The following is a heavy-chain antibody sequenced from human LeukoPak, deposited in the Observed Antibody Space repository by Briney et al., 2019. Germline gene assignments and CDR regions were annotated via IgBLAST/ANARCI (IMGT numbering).Heavy chain of an antibody. V-gene: IGHV3-23*01. Sequence: SLXLSXXXSXFXFSSYAMSWLRQAPGKGVEWLSAISPTTGTTFYADSVKGRFTISRDNSKDTLYLQMNSLRAEDTAIYYCATKTSYGDRYFDYWGQGTLVTVSS. J-gene: IGHJ4*02. CDR1: XFXFSSYA. D-gene: IGHD4-17*01. CDR2: ISPTTGTT. CDR3: ATKTSYGDRYFDY.